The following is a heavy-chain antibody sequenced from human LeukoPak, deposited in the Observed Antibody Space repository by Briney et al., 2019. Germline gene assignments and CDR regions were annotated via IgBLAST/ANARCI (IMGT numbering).Heavy chain of an antibody. CDR1: GGSISSGGNY. CDR3: ARDTLVGGTWNYYYYMDV. J-gene: IGHJ6*03. CDR2: IYTSGST. V-gene: IGHV4-61*02. D-gene: IGHD1-26*01. Sequence: PSQTLSLTCTVSGGSISSGGNYWSWIRQPAGKGLEWIGRIYTSGSTNYNPSLKSRVTISVDTSKNQFSLKLSSVTAADTAVYFCARDTLVGGTWNYYYYMDVWGKGTTVTISS.